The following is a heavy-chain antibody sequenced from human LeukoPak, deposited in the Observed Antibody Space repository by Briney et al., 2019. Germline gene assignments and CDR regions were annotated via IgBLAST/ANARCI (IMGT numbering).Heavy chain of an antibody. CDR2: SRIKINIYTT. V-gene: IGHV3-72*01. D-gene: IGHD4/OR15-4a*01. J-gene: IGHJ4*02. CDR3: ARSMYGEGRRIIDFDY. CDR1: GFTLSDHC. Sequence: GGPLRLSCGASGFTLSDHCTDWVAQCPGKGLGWGARSRIKINIYTTAYAASVTGTLTASRDDSSHSVYLQMNSLTIEDTAVYYCARSMYGEGRRIIDFDYWGQGSLLTVSS.